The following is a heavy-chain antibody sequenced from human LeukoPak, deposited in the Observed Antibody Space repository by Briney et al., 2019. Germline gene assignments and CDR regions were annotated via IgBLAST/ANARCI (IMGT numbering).Heavy chain of an antibody. V-gene: IGHV4-59*01. D-gene: IGHD3-10*01. CDR3: ARGGVNIDY. CDR1: GGSISSYY. Sequence: SETLSLTCIVSGGSISSYYWSWIRQPPGKGPEWIGYIYYSGSTNYNPSLKSRVTISVDTSKNQFSLKLSSVTAADTAVYFCARGGVNIDYWGQGTLVTVSS. J-gene: IGHJ4*02. CDR2: IYYSGST.